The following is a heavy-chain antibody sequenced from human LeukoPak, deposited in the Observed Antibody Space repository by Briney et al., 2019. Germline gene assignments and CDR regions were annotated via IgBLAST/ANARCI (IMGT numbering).Heavy chain of an antibody. D-gene: IGHD2-21*02. V-gene: IGHV3-23*01. CDR1: GFTFSNCA. CDR2: ISGSGGST. CDR3: AKGIHIVVVTAILDY. J-gene: IGHJ4*02. Sequence: GGSLRLSCAASGFTFSNCAMSWVRQAPGKGLEWVSAISGSGGSTYYADSVKGRFTISRDNSKNTLYLQMNSLRAEDTAVYYCAKGIHIVVVTAILDYWGQGTLVTVSS.